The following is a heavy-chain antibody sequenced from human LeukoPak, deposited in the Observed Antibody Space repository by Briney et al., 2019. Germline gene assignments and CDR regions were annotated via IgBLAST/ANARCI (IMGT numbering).Heavy chain of an antibody. D-gene: IGHD4-17*01. CDR3: ARVERNYGDYARPTDY. CDR2: IIPIFGTA. J-gene: IGHJ4*02. V-gene: IGHV1-69*13. CDR1: GYTFTGYY. Sequence: VASVKVSCKASGYTFTGYYMHWVRQAPGQGLEWMGGIIPIFGTANYAQKFQGRVTITADESTSTAYMELSSLRSEDTAVYYCARVERNYGDYARPTDYWGQGTLVTVSS.